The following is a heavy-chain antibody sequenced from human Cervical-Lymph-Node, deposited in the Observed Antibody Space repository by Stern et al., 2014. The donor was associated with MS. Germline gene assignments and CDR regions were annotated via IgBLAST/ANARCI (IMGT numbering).Heavy chain of an antibody. CDR3: ATGGVTMIGVVDDAFEI. CDR2: FDPEDVKI. Sequence: QVQLVQSGSEVKEPGASVKVSCKVSGYSLTEFSIHWVRQPPGRGLEWMGGFDPEDVKIAYAQNLQGRVTLTEDTSTDTAYKELSSLRSEDTAVYYCATGGVTMIGVVDDAFEIWGQGTMVSVSS. V-gene: IGHV1-24*01. CDR1: GYSLTEFS. D-gene: IGHD3-22*01. J-gene: IGHJ3*02.